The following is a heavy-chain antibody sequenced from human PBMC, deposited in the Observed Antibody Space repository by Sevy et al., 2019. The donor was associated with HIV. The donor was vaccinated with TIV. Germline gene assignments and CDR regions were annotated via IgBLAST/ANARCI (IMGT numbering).Heavy chain of an antibody. CDR1: GFNFRNSW. CDR2: IKQDGYEN. D-gene: IGHD3-16*01. J-gene: IGHJ4*02. V-gene: IGHV3-7*03. CDR3: VRDKEGGASVLDY. Sequence: GGSLRLSCATFGFNFRNSWMAWVRQPPGKGLEFLADIKQDGYENYYVDSVKGRFTISRDNAKKSLHLQMNRLRAEDTSMYLCVRDKEGGASVLDYWGQGTSVTVSS.